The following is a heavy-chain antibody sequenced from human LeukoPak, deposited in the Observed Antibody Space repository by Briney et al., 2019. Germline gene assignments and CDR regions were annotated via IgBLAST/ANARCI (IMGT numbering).Heavy chain of an antibody. CDR3: ARDRIIVSSRVSDAFDI. CDR1: GGTFSSYA. CDR2: IIPIFGTA. Sequence: SVKVSXKASGGTFSSYAISWVRQAPGQGLEWMGGIIPIFGTANYAQKFQGRVTITTDESTSTAYMELSSLRSEDTAVYYCARDRIIVSSRVSDAFDIWGQGTMVTVSS. D-gene: IGHD2-15*01. V-gene: IGHV1-69*05. J-gene: IGHJ3*02.